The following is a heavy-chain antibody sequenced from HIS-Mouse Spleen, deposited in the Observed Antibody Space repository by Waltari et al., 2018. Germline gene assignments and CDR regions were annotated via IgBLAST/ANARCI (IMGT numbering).Heavy chain of an antibody. CDR3: AREIPYSSSWYDWYFDL. CDR1: GGSISSSSYY. V-gene: IGHV4-39*07. CDR2: IYYSGST. J-gene: IGHJ2*01. Sequence: QLQLQESGPGLVKPSETLSLTCTVSGGSISSSSYYWGWIRQPPGKGLGWIGSIYYSGSTYYTPALKSRVTISVDMSKNQFSLKLSSVTAADTAVYYCAREIPYSSSWYDWYFDLWGRGTLVTVSS. D-gene: IGHD6-13*01.